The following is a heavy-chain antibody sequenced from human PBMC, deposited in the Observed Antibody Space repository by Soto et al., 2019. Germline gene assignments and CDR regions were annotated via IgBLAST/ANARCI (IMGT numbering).Heavy chain of an antibody. CDR2: ISSSSSTI. CDR1: GFTFSSYS. CDR3: ARDKSHYYYYGMDV. V-gene: IGHV3-48*02. Sequence: LGGSLRLSCAASGFTFSSYSMNWVRQAPGKGLEWVSYISSSSSTIYYADSVKGRFTISRDNAKNSLYLQMNSLRDEDTAVYYCARDKSHYYYYGMDVWGQGTTVTVSS. J-gene: IGHJ6*02.